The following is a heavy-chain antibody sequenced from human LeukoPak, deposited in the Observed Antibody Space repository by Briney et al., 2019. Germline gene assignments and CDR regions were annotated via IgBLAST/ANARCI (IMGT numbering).Heavy chain of an antibody. CDR2: INPSGSST. D-gene: IGHD1-26*01. Sequence: ASVKVSCKASGYTFTSYYMHWVRQAPGQALEWMGLINPSGSSTSYAQKFQGRLSLTRDMSTSTDYMELSSLRSEDTAVYYCARDNSVGDTAWWFDPWGQGTLVTVSS. CDR1: GYTFTSYY. V-gene: IGHV1-46*01. CDR3: ARDNSVGDTAWWFDP. J-gene: IGHJ5*02.